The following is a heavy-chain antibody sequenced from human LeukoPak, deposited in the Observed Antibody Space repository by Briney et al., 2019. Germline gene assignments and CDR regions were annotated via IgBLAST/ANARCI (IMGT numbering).Heavy chain of an antibody. CDR1: GFSFSSYW. V-gene: IGHV3-7*01. D-gene: IGHD2-21*01. CDR2: IRQDGHEK. J-gene: IGHJ5*01. CDR3: ARVGERDKFALIEGRFDS. Sequence: RGCLRLSCTASGFSFSSYWMSWVRQAPGEGLGWVADIRQDGHEKYYLHSEKGRLTITRDHAQDSVHPQMNNLRAQDTAVYYCARVGERDKFALIEGRFDSWGQGPLVTVSS.